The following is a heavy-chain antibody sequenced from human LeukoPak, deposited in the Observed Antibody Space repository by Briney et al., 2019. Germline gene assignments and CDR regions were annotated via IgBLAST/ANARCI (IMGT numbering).Heavy chain of an antibody. V-gene: IGHV1-69*06. CDR2: IIPIFGTA. Sequence: ASVKVSCKASGGTFSSYAISWVRQAPGQGLEWMGGIIPIFGTANYAQKFQGRVTITADKSTSTVYMELSSLRSEDTAVYYCASGSYRGSPDYWGQGTLVTVSS. CDR1: GGTFSSYA. CDR3: ASGSYRGSPDY. J-gene: IGHJ4*02. D-gene: IGHD1-26*01.